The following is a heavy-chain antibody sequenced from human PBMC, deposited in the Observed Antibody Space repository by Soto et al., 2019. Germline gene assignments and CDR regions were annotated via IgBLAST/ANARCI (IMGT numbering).Heavy chain of an antibody. CDR1: GFTFTGHY. D-gene: IGHD6-25*01. Sequence: ASVKVSCKASGFTFTGHYIHWVRQAPGQGLEWMGWINPNSGGTSYAQKFQGRVTMTRDTSITTAYMELSRLSSDATAVYYCAKRGSGSRPCHRYFDCRDQGHLIAASS. CDR3: AKRGSGSRPCHRYFDC. V-gene: IGHV1-2*02. J-gene: IGHJ4*02. CDR2: INPNSGGT.